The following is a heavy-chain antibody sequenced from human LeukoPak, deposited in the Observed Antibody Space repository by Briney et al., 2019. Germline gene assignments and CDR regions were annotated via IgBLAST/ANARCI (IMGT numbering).Heavy chain of an antibody. CDR1: GYTLTELS. Sequence: ASVKVSCKVSGYTLTELSMHWVRQAPGKGLEWMGGFDPEDGETIYAQKFQGRVTMTEDTSTDTAYMELSSLRSEDTAVYYCATDATYYYGSGKDGMDVWGQGTTVTVSS. J-gene: IGHJ6*02. V-gene: IGHV1-24*01. CDR3: ATDATYYYGSGKDGMDV. D-gene: IGHD3-10*01. CDR2: FDPEDGET.